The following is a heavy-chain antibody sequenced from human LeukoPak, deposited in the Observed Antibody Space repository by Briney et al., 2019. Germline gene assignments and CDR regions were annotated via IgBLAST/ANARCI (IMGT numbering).Heavy chain of an antibody. CDR2: ISGSGGST. V-gene: IGHV3-23*01. CDR3: AKGITMIVVVISFDY. D-gene: IGHD3-22*01. Sequence: GGSLRLSCAASGFTFSTYWMSWVRQAPGKGLEWVSAISGSGGSTYYADSVKGRFTISRDNSKNTLYLQMNSPRAEDTAVYYCAKGITMIVVVISFDYWGQGTLVTVSS. CDR1: GFTFSTYW. J-gene: IGHJ4*02.